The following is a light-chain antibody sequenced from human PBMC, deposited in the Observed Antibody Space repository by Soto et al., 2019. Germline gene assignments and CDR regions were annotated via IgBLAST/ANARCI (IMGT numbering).Light chain of an antibody. CDR3: STYTSASTRV. CDR1: NSDIGGYNY. V-gene: IGLV2-14*01. J-gene: IGLJ3*02. Sequence: QSALTQPASVSGSPGQSITISCTGTNSDIGGYNYVSWYQQYPGKAPKLIIFEVSHRPSGVSNRFSGSKSGNTASLTISGLQAEDEADYYCSTYTSASTRVFGGGTKVTVL. CDR2: EVS.